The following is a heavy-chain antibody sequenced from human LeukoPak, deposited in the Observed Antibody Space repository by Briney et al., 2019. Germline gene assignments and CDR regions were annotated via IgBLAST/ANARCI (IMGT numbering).Heavy chain of an antibody. CDR3: ARVRYYGGLNDNWFDP. Sequence: PSETLSLTCTVSGGSISSGSYYWSWIRQPAGKGLEWIGRIYTSGSTNYNPSLKSRVTISVDTSKNQFSLKLSSVTAADTAVYYCARVRYYGGLNDNWFDPWGQGTLVTVSS. CDR2: IYTSGST. J-gene: IGHJ5*02. V-gene: IGHV4-61*02. D-gene: IGHD4-23*01. CDR1: GGSISSGSYY.